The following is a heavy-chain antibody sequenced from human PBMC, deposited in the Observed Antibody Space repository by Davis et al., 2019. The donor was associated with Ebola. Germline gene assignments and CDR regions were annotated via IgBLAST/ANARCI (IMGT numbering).Heavy chain of an antibody. CDR3: ARDVSLAAAGYGMDV. CDR2: IYYSGST. J-gene: IGHJ6*04. CDR1: GGSISSGGYY. V-gene: IGHV4-61*08. D-gene: IGHD6-13*01. Sequence: MPSETLSLTCTVSGGSISSGGYYWSWIRQPPGKGLEWIGYIYYSGSTNYNPSLKSRVTISVDTSKNQISLKLSSVTAADTAVYYCARDVSLAAAGYGMDVWGKGTTVTVSS.